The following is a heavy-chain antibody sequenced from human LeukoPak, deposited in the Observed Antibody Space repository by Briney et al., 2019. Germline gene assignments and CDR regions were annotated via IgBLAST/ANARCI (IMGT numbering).Heavy chain of an antibody. D-gene: IGHD2-2*01. CDR3: AREPDRTDAFDI. J-gene: IGHJ3*02. Sequence: SETLSLTCTVSGGSISSSSYYWGWIRQPPGKGLEWIGSIYYSGSTYYNPSLKSRVTISVDTSKNQFSLKLSSVTAADTAVYYCAREPDRTDAFDIWGQGTMVTVSS. CDR2: IYYSGST. CDR1: GGSISSSSYY. V-gene: IGHV4-39*02.